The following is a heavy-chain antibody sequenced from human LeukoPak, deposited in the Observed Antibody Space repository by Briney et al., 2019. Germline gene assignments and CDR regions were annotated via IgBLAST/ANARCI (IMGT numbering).Heavy chain of an antibody. Sequence: SETLSLTCAVYGGSFSGYYWSWIRQPPGKGLEWIGEINHSGSTNYNPSLKSRVTISVDTSKNRFSLKLSSVTAADTAVYYCARGEPRIAAAGRHFDYWGQGTLVTVSS. J-gene: IGHJ4*02. CDR2: INHSGST. CDR3: ARGEPRIAAAGRHFDY. V-gene: IGHV4-34*01. CDR1: GGSFSGYY. D-gene: IGHD6-13*01.